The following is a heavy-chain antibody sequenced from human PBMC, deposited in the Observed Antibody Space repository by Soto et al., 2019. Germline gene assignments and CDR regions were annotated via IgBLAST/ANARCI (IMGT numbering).Heavy chain of an antibody. D-gene: IGHD2-2*01. CDR2: ITGSGAGT. Sequence: PGGSLRLSCAASGFTFITYAMSWVRQAPGKGLEWVSTITGSGAGTYYADSVKGRFAISRDNSKKTLYLHMNSLRAEDTAVYYCAKVGKYCSSPRCSRFDYWGQGTMVTVYS. CDR3: AKVGKYCSSPRCSRFDY. J-gene: IGHJ4*02. V-gene: IGHV3-23*01. CDR1: GFTFITYA.